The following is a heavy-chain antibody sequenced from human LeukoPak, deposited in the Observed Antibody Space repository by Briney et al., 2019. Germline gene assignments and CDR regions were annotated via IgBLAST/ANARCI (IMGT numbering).Heavy chain of an antibody. V-gene: IGHV1-18*01. J-gene: IGHJ4*02. Sequence: ASVKVSCKASGYTFTSYGISWVRQAPGQGLEWMGWISAYNGNTNYAQKLQGRVTMTTDTSTSTAYMELRSLRSDDTAVYYCARGRHGYIYGYRPNELGHFFDFWGQGTLVTVSS. D-gene: IGHD5-18*01. CDR2: ISAYNGNT. CDR3: ARGRHGYIYGYRPNELGHFFDF. CDR1: GYTFTSYG.